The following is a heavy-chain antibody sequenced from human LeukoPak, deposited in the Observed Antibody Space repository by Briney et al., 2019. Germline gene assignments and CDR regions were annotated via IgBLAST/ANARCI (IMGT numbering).Heavy chain of an antibody. D-gene: IGHD1-20*01. CDR3: ARVAGITGTTTDY. CDR2: ISSSSSTI. CDR1: GFTFSSYS. J-gene: IGHJ4*02. Sequence: GGSLRLSCAASGFTFSSYSMNWVRQAPGKGLEWVSYISSSSSTIYYADSVKGRFTISRDNAKNSLYLQMNSLRAEDTAVYYCARVAGITGTTTDYWGQGTLVTVSS. V-gene: IGHV3-48*04.